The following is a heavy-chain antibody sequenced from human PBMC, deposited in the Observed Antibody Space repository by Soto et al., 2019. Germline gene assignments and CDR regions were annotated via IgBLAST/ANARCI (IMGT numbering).Heavy chain of an antibody. V-gene: IGHV1-69*13. CDR1: GGTFSSYA. J-gene: IGHJ4*02. CDR2: IIPIFGTA. CDR3: AHLPAPYYYDSSGYYYS. Sequence: ASVKVSCKASGGTFSSYAISWVRQAPGQGLEWMGGIIPIFGTANYAQKFQGRVTITADESTSTAYMELSSLRSEDTAVYYCAHLPAPYYYDSSGYYYSWGQGTRVTVSS. D-gene: IGHD3-22*01.